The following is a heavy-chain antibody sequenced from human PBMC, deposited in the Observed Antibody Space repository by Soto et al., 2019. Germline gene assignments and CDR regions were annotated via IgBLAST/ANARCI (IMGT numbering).Heavy chain of an antibody. Sequence: EVQLLESGGDLVQPGGSLRLSCAASGFTFSNYDMSWVRQAPGKGLEWVSSVSSSGSSTYHADSVKGRFTISRDNSKNTLYLQMSSLGAADAAVYHCARRDCGSGRNCEFGAPAFAYWGQGNLVTVTS. CDR3: ARRDCGSGRNCEFGAPAFAY. CDR2: VSSSGSST. D-gene: IGHD2-21*01. V-gene: IGHV3-23*01. J-gene: IGHJ4*02. CDR1: GFTFSNYD.